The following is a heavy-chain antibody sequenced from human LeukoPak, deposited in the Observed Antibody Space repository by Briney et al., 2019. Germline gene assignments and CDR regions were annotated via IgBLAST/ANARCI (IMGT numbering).Heavy chain of an antibody. CDR3: AKEMKPWMHFDY. J-gene: IGHJ4*02. D-gene: IGHD5-12*01. CDR1: GFTFSNYW. V-gene: IGHV3-30*18. CDR2: ISHDGSNT. Sequence: GGSLRLSCAASGFTFSNYWMHWVRQAPGKGLEWVAVISHDGSNTDYTDSVKGRFTISRDNSKNTLYLQMNSLGAEDTAVYYCAKEMKPWMHFDYWGQGTLVTVSS.